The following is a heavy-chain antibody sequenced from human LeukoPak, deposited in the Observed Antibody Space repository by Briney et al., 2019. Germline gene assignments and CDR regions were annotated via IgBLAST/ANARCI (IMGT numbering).Heavy chain of an antibody. CDR2: ISGSGGSA. Sequence: GGSLRLSCAASGFTFSSYAMSWVRQAPGKGLEWVSVISGSGGSAYYADSVKGRFTISRDNSKNTLYLQMNSLRAEDTAVYYCVGGEWELAFDYWGQGTLVTVSS. D-gene: IGHD1-26*01. V-gene: IGHV3-23*01. J-gene: IGHJ4*02. CDR3: VGGEWELAFDY. CDR1: GFTFSSYA.